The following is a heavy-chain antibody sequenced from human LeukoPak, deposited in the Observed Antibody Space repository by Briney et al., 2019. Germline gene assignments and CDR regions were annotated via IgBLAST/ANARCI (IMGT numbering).Heavy chain of an antibody. CDR1: GFTFSSYA. CDR3: ANLIAAAGLHYYGMDV. CDR2: ISGSGGST. D-gene: IGHD6-13*01. Sequence: GGSLRLSCAASGFTFSSYAVSWVRQAPGKGLEWVSAISGSGGSTYYADSVKGRFTISRDNSKNTLYLQMNSLRAEDTAVYYCANLIAAAGLHYYGMDVWGQGTTVTVSS. J-gene: IGHJ6*02. V-gene: IGHV3-23*01.